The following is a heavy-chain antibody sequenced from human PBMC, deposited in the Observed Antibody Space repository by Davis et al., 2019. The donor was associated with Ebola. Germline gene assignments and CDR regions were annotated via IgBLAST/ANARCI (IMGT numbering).Heavy chain of an antibody. V-gene: IGHV3-49*04. CDR2: IRSKAYGGTT. Sequence: PGGSLRLSCTASGFTFGDYAMSWVRQAPGKGLEWVGFIRSKAYGGTTEYAASVKGRFTISRDDSKSIAYLQMNSLKTEDTAVYYCTRAHIVAGYFDYWGQGTLVTVSS. CDR3: TRAHIVAGYFDY. D-gene: IGHD5-12*01. J-gene: IGHJ4*02. CDR1: GFTFGDYA.